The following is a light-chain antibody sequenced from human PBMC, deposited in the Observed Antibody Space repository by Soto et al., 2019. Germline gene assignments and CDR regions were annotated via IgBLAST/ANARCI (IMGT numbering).Light chain of an antibody. CDR3: QQRSNWPRSIT. Sequence: EIELTQSPATLSLSPGERATLSCRASQSVSSYLAWYQQKPGQAPRLLIYDASNRATGIPARFSGSGSGTDFTLTISSLEPEDFAVYYCQQRSNWPRSITFGQGTRLEIK. CDR2: DAS. J-gene: IGKJ5*01. CDR1: QSVSSY. V-gene: IGKV3-11*01.